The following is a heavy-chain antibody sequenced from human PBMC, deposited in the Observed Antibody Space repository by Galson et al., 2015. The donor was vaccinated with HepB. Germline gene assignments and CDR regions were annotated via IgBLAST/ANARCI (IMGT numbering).Heavy chain of an antibody. Sequence: LRLSCAASGFTFRSYSMSWVRQAPGTGLEWVSSIRSSSSYTYYADSVKGRFTISRDNAKNSLYLQMNSLRAEDTAVYYCAWLRISSGWYGNFDYWGQGTLVTVSS. D-gene: IGHD6-19*01. J-gene: IGHJ4*02. V-gene: IGHV3-21*01. CDR3: AWLRISSGWYGNFDY. CDR1: GFTFRSYS. CDR2: IRSSSSYT.